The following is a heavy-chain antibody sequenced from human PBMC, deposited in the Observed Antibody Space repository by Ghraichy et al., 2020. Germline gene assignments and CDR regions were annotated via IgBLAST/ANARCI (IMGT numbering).Heavy chain of an antibody. D-gene: IGHD1-20*01. J-gene: IGHJ6*02. V-gene: IGHV3-48*02. CDR1: GFTFSSYS. Sequence: GGSLRLSCAASGFTFSSYSMNWVRQAPGKGLEWVSYISSSSSTIYYADSVKGRFTISRDNAKNSLYLQMNSLRDEDTAVYYCARDGITGYYYYGMDVWGQGTTVTVSS. CDR3: ARDGITGYYYYGMDV. CDR2: ISSSSSTI.